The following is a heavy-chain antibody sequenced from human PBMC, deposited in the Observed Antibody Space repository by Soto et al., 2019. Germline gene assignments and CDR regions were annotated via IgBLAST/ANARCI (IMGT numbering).Heavy chain of an antibody. CDR2: INPSGGST. CDR3: ARDLGRGYYDSSGYFFDY. D-gene: IGHD3-22*01. V-gene: IGHV1-46*01. Sequence: ASVKVSCKASGYTFTSYYMHWVRQAPGQGLEWMGIINPSGGSTSYAQKFQGRVTMTRDTSTSTVYMELSSLRSEDTAVYYCARDLGRGYYDSSGYFFDYWGQGTLVTVSS. J-gene: IGHJ4*02. CDR1: GYTFTSYY.